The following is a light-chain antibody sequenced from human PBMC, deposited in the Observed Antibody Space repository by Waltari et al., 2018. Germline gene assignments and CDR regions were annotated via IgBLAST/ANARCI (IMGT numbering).Light chain of an antibody. CDR1: SGHSSNI. V-gene: IGLV4-69*01. Sequence: QLVLTQSPSASASLGASVKLTCTLDSGHSSNIIAWLQQRPEKGPRYLMKVNSDGSHTKGDEVPDRLSGSSPGAERYLTSSDVQSEDEADYYCQTGGHGTWVFGGGTTLTVL. CDR2: VNSDGSH. J-gene: IGLJ3*02. CDR3: QTGGHGTWV.